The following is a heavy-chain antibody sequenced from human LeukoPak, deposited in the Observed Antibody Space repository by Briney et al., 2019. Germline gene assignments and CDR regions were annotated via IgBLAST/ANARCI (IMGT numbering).Heavy chain of an antibody. Sequence: QSGGSLRLSCAASGFTFSSYAMSWVRQAPGKGLEWVSAISGSGGSTYYADSVKGRFTISRDNSKNTLYLQMNSLRAEDTAVFYCAKDVYNWNFYFDYWGQGTLVTVSS. CDR1: GFTFSSYA. D-gene: IGHD1-7*01. CDR3: AKDVYNWNFYFDY. CDR2: ISGSGGST. V-gene: IGHV3-23*01. J-gene: IGHJ4*02.